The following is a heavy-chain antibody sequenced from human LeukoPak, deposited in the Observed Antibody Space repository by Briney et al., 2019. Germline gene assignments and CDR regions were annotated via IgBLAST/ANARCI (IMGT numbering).Heavy chain of an antibody. J-gene: IGHJ5*02. D-gene: IGHD3-3*01. V-gene: IGHV4-34*01. CDR3: ARSGVVRTSNWFDP. CDR2: INHSGST. CDR1: GGSFSGYY. Sequence: RTSETLSLTCAVYGGSFSGYYWSWIRQPPGKRLEWIGEINHSGSTNYNPSLKSRVTISVDTSKNQFSLKLSSVTAADTAVYYCARSGVVRTSNWFDPWGQGTLVTVSS.